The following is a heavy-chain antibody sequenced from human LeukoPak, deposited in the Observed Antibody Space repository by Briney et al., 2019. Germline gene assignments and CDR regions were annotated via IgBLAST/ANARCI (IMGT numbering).Heavy chain of an antibody. Sequence: PSETLSLTCTVSGGFISSSNYYWGWIRQPPGKGLEWIGSIYYSGSTYYNPSPKSRVTISVDTSKNQFSLKLSSVTAADTAVYFCASGQRGGSSDSKFDYWGRGTLVTVSS. CDR2: IYYSGST. D-gene: IGHD2-15*01. CDR3: ASGQRGGSSDSKFDY. CDR1: GGFISSSNYY. J-gene: IGHJ4*02. V-gene: IGHV4-39*07.